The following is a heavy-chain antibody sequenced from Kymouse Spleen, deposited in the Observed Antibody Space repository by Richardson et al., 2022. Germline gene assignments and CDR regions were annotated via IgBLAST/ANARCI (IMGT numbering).Heavy chain of an antibody. J-gene: IGHJ6*02. D-gene: IGHD6-6*01. CDR3: TQRYSSSSNYYYYGMDV. V-gene: IGHV3-15*01. Sequence: EVQLVESGGGLVKPGGSLRLSCAASGFTFSNAWMSWVRQAPGKGLEWVGRIKSKTDGGTTDYAAPVKGRFTISRDDSKNTLYLQMNSLKTEDTAVYYCTQRYSSSSNYYYYGMDVWGQGTTVTVSS. CDR2: IKSKTDGGTT. CDR1: GFTFSNAW.